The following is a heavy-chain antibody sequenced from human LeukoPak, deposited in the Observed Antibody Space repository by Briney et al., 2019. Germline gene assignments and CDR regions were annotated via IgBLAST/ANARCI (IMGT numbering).Heavy chain of an antibody. CDR1: GYSYTSYW. Sequence: GESLKISCKGSGYSYTSYWIAWVRQMPGKGLEWMGIIFPGDSDTTYSPSFQGQVTISADKSISTAYLQWTSLRASDTAMYYCARLGYCTGTSCGRDDLYFDYWGQGTLVTVSS. D-gene: IGHD2-8*02. J-gene: IGHJ4*02. V-gene: IGHV5-51*01. CDR3: ARLGYCTGTSCGRDDLYFDY. CDR2: IFPGDSDT.